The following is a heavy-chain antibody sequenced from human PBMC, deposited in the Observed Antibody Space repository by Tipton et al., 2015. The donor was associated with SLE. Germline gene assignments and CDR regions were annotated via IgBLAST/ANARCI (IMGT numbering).Heavy chain of an antibody. CDR2: IYSAGST. Sequence: SLRLSCVASGFTVSTSYMSWVRQAPGKGLEWVSIIYSAGSTFYADSVKGRFTVSRDNSKNTLYLQMNSLRPDDTAVYYCARDSSFDYYFDHWGQGTLVTVSS. V-gene: IGHV3-53*05. CDR1: GFTVSTSY. CDR3: ARDSSFDYYFDH. D-gene: IGHD3-9*01. J-gene: IGHJ4*02.